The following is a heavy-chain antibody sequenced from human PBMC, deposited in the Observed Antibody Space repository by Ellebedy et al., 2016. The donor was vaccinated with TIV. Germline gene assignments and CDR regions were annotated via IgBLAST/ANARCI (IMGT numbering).Heavy chain of an antibody. CDR1: GYTFTSYA. J-gene: IGHJ4*02. CDR2: INAGNGNT. Sequence: AASVKVSCKASGYTFTSYAMHWVRQAPGQRLEWMGWINAGNGNTKYSQKCQGRVTITRDTSASTAYMELSSLRSEDTAVYNCARDRDYGTFDYWGQGTLVTVSS. CDR3: ARDRDYGTFDY. V-gene: IGHV1-3*01. D-gene: IGHD4-17*01.